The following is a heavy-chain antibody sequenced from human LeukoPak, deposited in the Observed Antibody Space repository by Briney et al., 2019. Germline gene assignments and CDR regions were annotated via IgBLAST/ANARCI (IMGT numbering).Heavy chain of an antibody. V-gene: IGHV4-59*08. D-gene: IGHD4-17*01. CDR1: GGSISSYY. CDR3: ARVHGDLTEFDP. CDR2: IYYSGST. J-gene: IGHJ5*02. Sequence: SETLSLTCTVSGGSISSYYWSWIRQPPGKGLEWIGYIYYSGSTNYNPSLKSRVTISVDTSKNQFSLNLRSVTAADTAVYYCARVHGDLTEFDPWGQGTLVTVSS.